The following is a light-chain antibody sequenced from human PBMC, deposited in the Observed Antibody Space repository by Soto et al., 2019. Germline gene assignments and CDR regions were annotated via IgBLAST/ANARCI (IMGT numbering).Light chain of an antibody. CDR2: WAS. Sequence: DIVMTQSPDSLAVSLCERATINCKSSHSLLYSSTNKNYLAWYQQKPGQPPKLLIYWASTRESGVPDRFSGSGSGTDFTLTISSLQAEDVAVYYCQQYYSTPPRAFGQGTKVDIK. J-gene: IGKJ1*01. CDR3: QQYYSTPPRA. V-gene: IGKV4-1*01. CDR1: HSLLYSSTNKNY.